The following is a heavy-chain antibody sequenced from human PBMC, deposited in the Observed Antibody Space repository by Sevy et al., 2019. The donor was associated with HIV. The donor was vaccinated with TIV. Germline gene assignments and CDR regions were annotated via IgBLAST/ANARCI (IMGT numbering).Heavy chain of an antibody. CDR1: GFTFSSYA. D-gene: IGHD7-27*01. J-gene: IGHJ3*02. CDR2: ISYDGSNK. CDR3: ARDNSGGGDDAFDI. Sequence: GGPLRLSCAASGFTFSSYAMHWVRQAPGKGLEWVAVISYDGSNKYYADSVKGRFTISRDNSKNTLYLQMNSLRAEDTAVYYCARDNSGGGDDAFDIWGQGTMVTVSS. V-gene: IGHV3-30-3*01.